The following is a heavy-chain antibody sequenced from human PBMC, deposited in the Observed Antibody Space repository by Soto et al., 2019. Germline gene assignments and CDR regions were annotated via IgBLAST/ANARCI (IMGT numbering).Heavy chain of an antibody. Sequence: ASVKVSCKASGYTFTSYGISWVRQAPGQVLEWMGWISAYNGNTNYAQKNQGRVTMTTDTSTSTAYMELRSLRSDDTAVYYCARGDYYDSSGYSDAFDIWGQGTMVTVSS. V-gene: IGHV1-18*01. CDR2: ISAYNGNT. J-gene: IGHJ3*02. CDR1: GYTFTSYG. D-gene: IGHD3-22*01. CDR3: ARGDYYDSSGYSDAFDI.